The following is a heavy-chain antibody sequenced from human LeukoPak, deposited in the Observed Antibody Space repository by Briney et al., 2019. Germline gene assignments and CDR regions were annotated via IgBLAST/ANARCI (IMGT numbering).Heavy chain of an antibody. CDR2: IYHSGIT. V-gene: IGHV4-38-2*02. D-gene: IGHD3-9*01. CDR3: ARAVGSFDWLPLFDY. CDR1: GYSIRSGFY. Sequence: SETLSLTCTVSGYSIRSGFYWGWIRQPPGQGLEWIGNIYHSGITYYTPSLKSRVTISVDTSKNQFYLNLSSVTAADTAVYFCARAVGSFDWLPLFDYWGQGTLVTVSS. J-gene: IGHJ4*02.